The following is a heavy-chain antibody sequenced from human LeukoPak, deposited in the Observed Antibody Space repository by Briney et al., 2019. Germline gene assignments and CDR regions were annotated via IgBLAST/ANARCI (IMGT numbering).Heavy chain of an antibody. V-gene: IGHV4-34*01. Sequence: SETLSLTCTVYGGSFSGYYWSWIRQPPGKGLEWIGEINHSGSTNYNPSLKSRVTISVDTSKNQFSLKLSSVTAADTAVYYCARFGLITIQEAFDYWGLGTLVTVSS. J-gene: IGHJ4*02. CDR1: GGSFSGYY. CDR3: ARFGLITIQEAFDY. D-gene: IGHD3-3*01. CDR2: INHSGST.